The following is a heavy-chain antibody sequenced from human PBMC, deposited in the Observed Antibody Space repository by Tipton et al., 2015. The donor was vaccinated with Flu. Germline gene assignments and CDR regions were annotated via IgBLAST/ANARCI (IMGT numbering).Heavy chain of an antibody. D-gene: IGHD1-26*01. Sequence: QLVQSGPEVKKPGASVKVSCKASGYTFNGHYMHWVRQSPGQGLEWRGRINPNRGGTNYAQKFQGRVTMTRDTSISTAYMELSRLRSHDTAVYYCARGIVGAPDYWGQGTLVTVSS. V-gene: IGHV1-2*06. J-gene: IGHJ4*02. CDR3: ARGIVGAPDY. CDR1: GYTFNGHY. CDR2: INPNRGGT.